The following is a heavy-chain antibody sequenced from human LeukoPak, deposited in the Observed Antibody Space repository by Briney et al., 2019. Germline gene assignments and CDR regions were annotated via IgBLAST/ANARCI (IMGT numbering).Heavy chain of an antibody. J-gene: IGHJ4*02. CDR2: MNPNSGNT. CDR3: ARGNKQGPTYIWGSYRYLFDY. D-gene: IGHD3-16*02. V-gene: IGHV1-8*01. CDR1: VYTFTSYD. Sequence: ASVKVSCKASVYTFTSYDINWVRQATGQGLEWMGWMNPNSGNTGYAQKFQGGVTMTRNTSISTAYMELSSLRSEDTAVYYCARGNKQGPTYIWGSYRYLFDYWGQGTLVTVSS.